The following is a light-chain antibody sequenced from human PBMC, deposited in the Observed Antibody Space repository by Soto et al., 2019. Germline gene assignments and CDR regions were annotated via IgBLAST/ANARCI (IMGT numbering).Light chain of an antibody. J-gene: IGKJ2*02. CDR1: QSVSSSY. Sequence: EIVLTQSPGTLSLSPGERATLSCRASQSVSSSYLAWYQQKPGQAPRLLIYGASSRATGIPARFSGSGSGTDFTLTISRLEPEDFAVYYCQQYGSSPECTFGQGTKLEIK. CDR3: QQYGSSPECT. V-gene: IGKV3-20*01. CDR2: GAS.